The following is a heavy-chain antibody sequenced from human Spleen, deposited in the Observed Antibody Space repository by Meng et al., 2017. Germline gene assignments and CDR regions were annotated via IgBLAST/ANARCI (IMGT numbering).Heavy chain of an antibody. CDR1: GFTFSDCY. J-gene: IGHJ4*02. V-gene: IGHV3-11*01. Sequence: QVQLVESGGGVVKPGGSLRLSCAASGFTFSDCYMSWIRQAPGKGLEWISYISTSGNTIYYTDSVKGRFAISRDNAKNSLYLQMSSLRAEDTAVYYCARGFNGGNSGAFGYWGQGTLVTVSS. CDR2: ISTSGNTI. CDR3: ARGFNGGNSGAFGY. D-gene: IGHD4-23*01.